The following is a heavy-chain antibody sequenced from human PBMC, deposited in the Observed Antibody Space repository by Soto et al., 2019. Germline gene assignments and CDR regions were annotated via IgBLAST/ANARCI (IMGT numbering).Heavy chain of an antibody. CDR2: IKQDGSEK. V-gene: IGHV3-7*01. CDR3: ASTYYDYIWGSYRYTLSYYYYYMDV. CDR1: GFTFSSYW. J-gene: IGHJ6*03. Sequence: GGSLRLSCAASGFTFSSYWMSWVRQAPGKGLEWVANIKQDGSEKYYVDSVKGRFTISRDNAKNSLYLQMNSLRAEDTAVYYCASTYYDYIWGSYRYTLSYYYYYMDVWGKGTTVTVSS. D-gene: IGHD3-16*02.